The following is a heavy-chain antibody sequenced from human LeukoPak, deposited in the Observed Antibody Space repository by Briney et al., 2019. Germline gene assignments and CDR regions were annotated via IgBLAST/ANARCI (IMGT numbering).Heavy chain of an antibody. CDR2: IYTNGGT. V-gene: IGHV4-4*07. D-gene: IGHD5-18*01. CDR1: GGSISSYY. J-gene: IGHJ2*01. CDR3: ARVRTRGYKVVHWDFDV. Sequence: SETLSLTCSVSGGSISSYYWSWIREPAGTGLEWIGRIYTNGGTNYNPSLKSRVTMSVDTSKNQISLKVRFVSAADTAVYYCARVRTRGYKVVHWDFDVWGRGTLVTVSS.